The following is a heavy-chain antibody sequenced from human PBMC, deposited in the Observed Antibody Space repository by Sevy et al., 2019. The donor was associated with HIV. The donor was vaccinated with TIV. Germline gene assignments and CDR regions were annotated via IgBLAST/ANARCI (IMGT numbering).Heavy chain of an antibody. J-gene: IGHJ4*02. CDR2: FDPEDGKT. CDR1: RYSLTELS. D-gene: IGHD5-12*01. V-gene: IGHV1-24*01. Sequence: ASVKVSCKVSRYSLTELSMHWVRQAPGKGLEWMGCFDPEDGKTIYAQKFQGRVTMTEDTSTDTAYMELSSLRSEDTAVFYCVGSRSGLPHFDYWGQGTLVTVSS. CDR3: VGSRSGLPHFDY.